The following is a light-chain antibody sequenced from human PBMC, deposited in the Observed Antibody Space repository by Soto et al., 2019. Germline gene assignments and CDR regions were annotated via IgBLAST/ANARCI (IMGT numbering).Light chain of an antibody. CDR2: GVN. Sequence: SALTQPPSASGSPGQSVTISCTGTSSDVGAYNHVSWYQQHPGKAPKLMIYGVNKRPSGVPDRFSGSKFGNTASLTVSGLQAEDEADYYCSSYAGNTDVVFGGGTKLTVL. V-gene: IGLV2-8*01. CDR1: SSDVGAYNH. CDR3: SSYAGNTDVV. J-gene: IGLJ2*01.